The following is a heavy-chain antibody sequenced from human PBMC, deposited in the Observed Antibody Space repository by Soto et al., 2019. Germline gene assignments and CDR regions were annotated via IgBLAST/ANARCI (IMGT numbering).Heavy chain of an antibody. D-gene: IGHD5-12*01. Sequence: QVQLVQSGAEVKKPGSSVKVSCKASGGTFSSYAISWVRQAPGQGLEWMGGIIPIFGTANYAQKFQGRVTITEDESTSRAGMELSSLRCEDTGVYCSARGATGGYSGHVWGQGTTVTVSS. CDR2: IIPIFGTA. J-gene: IGHJ6*02. CDR3: ARGATGGYSGHV. CDR1: GGTFSSYA. V-gene: IGHV1-69*01.